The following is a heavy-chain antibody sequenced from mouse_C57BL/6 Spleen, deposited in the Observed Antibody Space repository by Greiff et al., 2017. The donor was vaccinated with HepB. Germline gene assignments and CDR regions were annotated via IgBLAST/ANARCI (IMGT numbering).Heavy chain of an antibody. V-gene: IGHV2-5*01. CDR2: IWRGGST. Sequence: QVQLKESGPGLVQPSQSLSITCTVSGFSLTSYGVHWVRQSPGKGLEWLGVIWRGGSTDYNAAFMSRLSITKDNSKSQVFFKMNSLQADDTAIYYCAKGATVRDYAMDYWGQGTSVTVSS. J-gene: IGHJ4*01. CDR3: AKGATVRDYAMDY. CDR1: GFSLTSYG. D-gene: IGHD1-1*01.